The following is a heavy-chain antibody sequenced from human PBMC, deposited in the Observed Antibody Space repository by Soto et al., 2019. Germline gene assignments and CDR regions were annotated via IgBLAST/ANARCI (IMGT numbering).Heavy chain of an antibody. J-gene: IGHJ4*02. V-gene: IGHV4-34*01. D-gene: IGHD6-13*01. CDR1: GGSFTGYY. CDR3: ARGYAAPRAAD. Sequence: PXXTLSLTCAVYGGSFTGYYCSWIRQPPGKGMEWIGXLNHSXSTSYKQSIKXXVTISVDTXXNQLSLKLRSVNAADKDVYYCARGYAAPRAADWGKGTLVTVYS. CDR2: LNHSXST.